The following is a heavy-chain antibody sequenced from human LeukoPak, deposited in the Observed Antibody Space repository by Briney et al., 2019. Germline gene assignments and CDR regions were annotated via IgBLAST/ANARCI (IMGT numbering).Heavy chain of an antibody. CDR3: ARSSPSYYDSSGYSNNWFDP. CDR1: GFTFSSYG. V-gene: IGHV3-33*01. J-gene: IGHJ5*02. Sequence: PGGSLRLSCAASGFTFSSYGMHWVRQAPGKGLEWVALIWCDGSSKHYADSVRGRFTISRDNSKNTLYLQMNSLRAEDTAVYYCARSSPSYYDSSGYSNNWFDPWGQGTLVTVSS. D-gene: IGHD3-22*01. CDR2: IWCDGSSK.